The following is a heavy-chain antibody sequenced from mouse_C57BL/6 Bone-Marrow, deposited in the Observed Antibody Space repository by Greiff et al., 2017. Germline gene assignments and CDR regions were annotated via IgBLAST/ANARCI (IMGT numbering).Heavy chain of an antibody. CDR3: ARSSYGSILFSY. V-gene: IGHV1-55*01. D-gene: IGHD1-1*01. Sequence: QVQLQQPGAELVKPGASVKMSCKASGYTFTSYWITWVKQRPGQGLEWIGDIYPGSGSTNYNEKFTSKATLTVDTSSSKAYMQLSSRTSEDSAVYYCARSSYGSILFSYWGQVTLVTVSA. CDR1: GYTFTSYW. J-gene: IGHJ3*01. CDR2: IYPGSGST.